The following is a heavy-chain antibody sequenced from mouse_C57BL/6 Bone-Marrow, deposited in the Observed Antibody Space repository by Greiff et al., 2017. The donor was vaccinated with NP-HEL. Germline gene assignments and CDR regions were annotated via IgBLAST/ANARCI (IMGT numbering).Heavy chain of an antibody. J-gene: IGHJ2*01. CDR3: ARGRDYGNLDY. D-gene: IGHD2-1*01. V-gene: IGHV1-82*01. Sequence: QVQLKESGPELVKPGASVKISCKASGYAFSSSWMNWVKQRPGKGLEWIGRIYPGDGDTNYNGKFKGKATLTADKSSSTAYMQLSSLTSEDSAVYFCARGRDYGNLDYWGQGTTLTVSS. CDR1: GYAFSSSW. CDR2: IYPGDGDT.